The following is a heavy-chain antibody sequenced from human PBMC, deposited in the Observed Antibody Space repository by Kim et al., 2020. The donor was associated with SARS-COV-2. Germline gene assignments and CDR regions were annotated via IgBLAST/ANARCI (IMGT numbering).Heavy chain of an antibody. CDR2: IYYSGST. CDR1: GGSISSYY. V-gene: IGHV4-59*13. Sequence: SETLSLTCTVSGGSISSYYWSWIRQPPGKGLEWIGYIYYSGSTNYNPSPKSRVTISVDTSKNQFSLKLSSVTAADTAVDYCARTPYSSSWYTGYYYGMDV. J-gene: IGHJ6*01. D-gene: IGHD6-13*01. CDR3: ARTPYSSSWYTGYYYGMDV.